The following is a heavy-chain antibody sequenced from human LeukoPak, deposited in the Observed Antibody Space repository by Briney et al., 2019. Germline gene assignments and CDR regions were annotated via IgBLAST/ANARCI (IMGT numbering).Heavy chain of an antibody. CDR1: GFTFSSYS. J-gene: IGHJ4*02. V-gene: IGHV3-21*01. Sequence: GSLRLSCAASGFTFSSYSMNWVRQAPGKGLGWVSSISSSSSYIYYADSVKGRFTISRGNARNSLYLQMNSLRAEDTAVYYCARDGAYDYVWGSYRHNPYYFDYWGQGTLVTVSS. CDR3: ARDGAYDYVWGSYRHNPYYFDY. D-gene: IGHD3-16*02. CDR2: ISSSSSYI.